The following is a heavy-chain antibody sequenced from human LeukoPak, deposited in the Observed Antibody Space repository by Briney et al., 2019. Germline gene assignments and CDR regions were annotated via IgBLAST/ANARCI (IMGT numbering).Heavy chain of an antibody. V-gene: IGHV2-70*11. CDR1: GLSLRSTGMC. CDR3: ARIVSLRSGTYFEAS. J-gene: IGHJ5*02. D-gene: IGHD1-26*01. Sequence: SGPTLVNPTQTLTLTCTFSGLSLRSTGMCGTWIRQPPGKALEWLARIDWDDDKYYRPSLETRLSIAKDTSINQVVLPWTNMEPEDTATSSCARIVSLRSGTYFEASWGQGTLVTVSS. CDR2: IDWDDDK.